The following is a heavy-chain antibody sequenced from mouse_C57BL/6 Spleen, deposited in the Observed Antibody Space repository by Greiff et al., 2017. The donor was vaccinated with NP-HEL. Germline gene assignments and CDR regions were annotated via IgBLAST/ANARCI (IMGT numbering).Heavy chain of an antibody. CDR1: GYSFTGYY. J-gene: IGHJ3*01. D-gene: IGHD1-1*01. Sequence: VQLQQSGPELVKPGASVKISCKASGYSFTGYYMNWVKQSPEKSLEWIGEINPSTGGTTYNQKFKAKATLTVDKSSSTAYMQLNSLTAEDSAVYYCARRYGSGFADWGQGTLVTVSA. CDR2: INPSTGGT. CDR3: ARRYGSGFAD. V-gene: IGHV1-42*01.